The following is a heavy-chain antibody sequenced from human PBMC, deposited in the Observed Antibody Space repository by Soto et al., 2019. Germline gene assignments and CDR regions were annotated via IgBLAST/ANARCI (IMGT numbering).Heavy chain of an antibody. CDR2: IYWDDDK. CDR1: GFSLSTSGVG. Sequence: ESGPTLVNPTQTLTLTCTFSGFSLSTSGVGVGWIRQPPGKALEWLALIYWDDDKRYSPSLKSRLTITKDTSKNRVVLTMTNMDPVDTATYYCAHSFELVYAIKGVAEYFQHWGQGTLVTVSS. J-gene: IGHJ1*01. CDR3: AHSFELVYAIKGVAEYFQH. D-gene: IGHD2-8*01. V-gene: IGHV2-5*02.